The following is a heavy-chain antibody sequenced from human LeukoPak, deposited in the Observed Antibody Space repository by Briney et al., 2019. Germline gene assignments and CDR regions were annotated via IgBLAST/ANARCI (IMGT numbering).Heavy chain of an antibody. D-gene: IGHD3-22*01. CDR3: ARVLHYYDSSGSSGAFVI. J-gene: IGHJ3*02. CDR1: GFTVSSNY. V-gene: IGHV3-66*01. CDR2: IYSGGST. Sequence: GGSLRLSCAASGFTVSSNYMSWVRQAPGKGLEWVSVIYSGGSTYYADSVKGRFTISRDNSKNTLYLQMNSLRAEDTAVYYCARVLHYYDSSGSSGAFVIWGQGTMVTVSS.